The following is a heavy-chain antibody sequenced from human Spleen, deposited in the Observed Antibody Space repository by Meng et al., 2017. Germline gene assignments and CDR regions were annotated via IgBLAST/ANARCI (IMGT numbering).Heavy chain of an antibody. D-gene: IGHD3-22*01. CDR2: INPKSGDT. V-gene: IGHV1-2*06. J-gene: IGHJ6*02. CDR3: ARDSTFSHYDSSGTYYYYGMDV. CDR1: GYNFPDYY. Sequence: ASVKVSCKPSGYNFPDYYIHWVRRAPGQGLEWMGRINPKSGDTHYAQKFQARVTMTGDTSISTAYMELSGLRSEDTAVYYCARDSTFSHYDSSGTYYYYGMDVWGQGTTVTVSS.